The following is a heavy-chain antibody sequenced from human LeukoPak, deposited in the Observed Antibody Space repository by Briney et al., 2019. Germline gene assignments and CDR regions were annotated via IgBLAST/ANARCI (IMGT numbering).Heavy chain of an antibody. CDR1: GGSINSYY. Sequence: SETLSLTCSVSGGSINSYYWSWIRQPPGKGLECIGYIHYTGSTNYNPSLKSRVTISVDTSKNQFSLKLSSVTAADTAVYYCARGRYCSGGSCYRRYFDYWAREPWSPSPQ. V-gene: IGHV4-59*12. CDR3: ARGRYCSGGSCYRRYFDY. D-gene: IGHD2-15*01. CDR2: IHYTGST. J-gene: IGHJ4*02.